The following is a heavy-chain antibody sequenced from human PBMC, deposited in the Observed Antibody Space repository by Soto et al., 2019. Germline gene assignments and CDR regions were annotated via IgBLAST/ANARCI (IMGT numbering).Heavy chain of an antibody. V-gene: IGHV3-74*01. CDR2: INSDGSST. J-gene: IGHJ4*02. CDR1: GFTFSSYW. Sequence: EVQLVESGGGLVQPGGSLRLSCAASGFTFSSYWMHWVRQAPGKGLVWVSRINSDGSSTSYADSVKARFTISRYNAKNTLYLQMNSLTAEDTAVYYCARGWSDDDFCSGYELGYWGQGTLVTVSS. D-gene: IGHD3-3*01. CDR3: ARGWSDDDFCSGYELGY.